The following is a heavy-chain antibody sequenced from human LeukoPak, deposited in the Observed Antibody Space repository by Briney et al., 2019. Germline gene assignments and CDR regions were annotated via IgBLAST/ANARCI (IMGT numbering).Heavy chain of an antibody. D-gene: IGHD6-25*01. CDR3: ATSRRLNYFDY. CDR2: INSDGSST. J-gene: IGHJ4*02. CDR1: GFTFSSYW. Sequence: GSLRLSCAASGFTFSSYWMHWVRQAPGKGLVWVSRINSDGSSTSYADSVKGRFTISRDNAKNTLYLQMNSLRAEDTAVYYCATSRRLNYFDYWGQGTLVTVSS. V-gene: IGHV3-74*01.